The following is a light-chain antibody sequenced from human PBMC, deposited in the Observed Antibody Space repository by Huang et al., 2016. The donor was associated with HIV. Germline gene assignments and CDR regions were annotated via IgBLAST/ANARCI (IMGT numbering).Light chain of an antibody. CDR1: QNIGNY. CDR3: QQRSNWPPT. V-gene: IGKV3-11*01. J-gene: IGKJ4*01. CDR2: DTS. Sequence: ETVLTQSPATLSLSPGKRATHSCRASQNIGNYLAWYQQKPGQTPRLLVYDTSHRATYVPARFSGSGSGTDFTLDISSRESEDCAVYYCQQRSNWPPTFGGGTKV.